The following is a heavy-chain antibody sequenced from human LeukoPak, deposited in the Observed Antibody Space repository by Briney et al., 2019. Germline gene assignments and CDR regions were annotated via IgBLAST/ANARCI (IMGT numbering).Heavy chain of an antibody. Sequence: SETLSLTCTVSGGSISSYYWSWIRQPAGKGLEWIGRIYTSGSTNYNPSLKSRVTISVDTSKNQFSLKLSSVTAADTAVYYCARFDSSQAPDAFDIWGQGTMVTVSS. D-gene: IGHD3-22*01. V-gene: IGHV4-4*07. CDR3: ARFDSSQAPDAFDI. J-gene: IGHJ3*02. CDR1: GGSISSYY. CDR2: IYTSGST.